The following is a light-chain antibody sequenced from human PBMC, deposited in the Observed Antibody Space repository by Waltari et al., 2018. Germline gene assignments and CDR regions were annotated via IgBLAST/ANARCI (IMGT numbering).Light chain of an antibody. CDR1: SSDVGSYNL. J-gene: IGLJ2*01. V-gene: IGLV2-23*01. CDR3: CSYAHSSRVV. CDR2: EGT. Sequence: QSALTQPASVSGSPGQSITISCTGTSSDVGSYNLVSWYQHYPGKAPKPTIYEGTKRHSGVSKRFSGSKSGNTASLTISGLQAEDEADYHCCSYAHSSRVVFGGGTKVTVL.